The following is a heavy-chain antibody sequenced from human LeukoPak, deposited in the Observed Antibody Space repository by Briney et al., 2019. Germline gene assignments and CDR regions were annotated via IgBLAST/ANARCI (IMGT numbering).Heavy chain of an antibody. D-gene: IGHD6-19*01. CDR1: GDSISSSSYY. CDR2: ISYSGSM. V-gene: IGHV4-39*07. Sequence: SETLSLTCTVSGDSISSSSYYWGWIRQPPGKGLEWIGSISYSGSMYYNPSLKSRVTMSVDTSKNQFSLKMSSVTAADTAVYYCARGPYTSGWFSLDYWGQGTLVTVSS. CDR3: ARGPYTSGWFSLDY. J-gene: IGHJ4*02.